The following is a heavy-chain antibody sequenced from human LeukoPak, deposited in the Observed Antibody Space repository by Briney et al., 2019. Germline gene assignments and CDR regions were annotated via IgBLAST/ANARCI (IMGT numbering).Heavy chain of an antibody. Sequence: ASVNVSCKASGYTFTSYDINWVRQATGQGLEWMGWMNPNSGNTGYAQKFQGRVTMTRNTSISTAYMELSSLRSEDTAVYYCAKTPIIAAAARRYFDYWGQGTLVTVSS. D-gene: IGHD6-13*01. CDR3: AKTPIIAAAARRYFDY. CDR2: MNPNSGNT. V-gene: IGHV1-8*01. J-gene: IGHJ4*02. CDR1: GYTFTSYD.